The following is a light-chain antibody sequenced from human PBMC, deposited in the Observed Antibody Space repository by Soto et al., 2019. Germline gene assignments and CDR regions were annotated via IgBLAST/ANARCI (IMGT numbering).Light chain of an antibody. CDR3: QVWDSSSDHYV. Sequence: SYELTPPPSVSVAPGKTARITCGGNNIGSKSVHWYQQKPGQAPVLVIYYDSDRPSGIPERFSGSKSGNTATLTISRVEDGDEADYYCQVWDSSSDHYVFGTGTKLTVL. CDR2: YDS. J-gene: IGLJ1*01. V-gene: IGLV3-21*04. CDR1: NIGSKS.